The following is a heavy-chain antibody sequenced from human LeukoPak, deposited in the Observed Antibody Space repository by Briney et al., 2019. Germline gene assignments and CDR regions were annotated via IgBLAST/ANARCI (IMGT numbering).Heavy chain of an antibody. J-gene: IGHJ2*01. D-gene: IGHD3-10*01. CDR3: ARVVSYYGSSYRLLDL. CDR1: GFSFSTYG. Sequence: AGGSLRLSCEASGFSFSTYGMHCVRQAPGKGLEWVALIWFDGSNKHYADSVKGRFTISRDNSKNTMYLQMDSLRAEDTAVYYCARVVSYYGSSYRLLDLWGRGTLVTVSS. V-gene: IGHV3-33*01. CDR2: IWFDGSNK.